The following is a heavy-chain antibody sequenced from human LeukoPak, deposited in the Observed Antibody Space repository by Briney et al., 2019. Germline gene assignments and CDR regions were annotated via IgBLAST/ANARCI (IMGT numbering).Heavy chain of an antibody. Sequence: GGSLRLSCAASGFTFSSYSMHWVRQAPGKGMERVSSISRSSSYIYYADSVKGRFTISRDNAKNSLYLQMNSLRAEDTAVYYCARICSSTSCDPPYDYYGMDVWGKGTTITVSS. CDR2: ISRSSSYI. D-gene: IGHD2-2*01. CDR3: ARICSSTSCDPPYDYYGMDV. CDR1: GFTFSSYS. J-gene: IGHJ6*04. V-gene: IGHV3-21*01.